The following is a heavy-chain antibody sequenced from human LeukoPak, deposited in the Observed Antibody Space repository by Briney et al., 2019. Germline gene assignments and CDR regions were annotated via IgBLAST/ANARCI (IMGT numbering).Heavy chain of an antibody. V-gene: IGHV1-18*01. Sequence: ASVKVSCKASGYTFTSYGISWVRLAPGQGLEWMGWISAYNGNTNYAQKLQGRVTMTTDTSTSTAYMELRSLRSDDTAVYYCARDRYLRYSYGGADFDYWGQGTLVTVSS. CDR3: ARDRYLRYSYGGADFDY. CDR1: GYTFTSYG. J-gene: IGHJ4*02. D-gene: IGHD5-18*01. CDR2: ISAYNGNT.